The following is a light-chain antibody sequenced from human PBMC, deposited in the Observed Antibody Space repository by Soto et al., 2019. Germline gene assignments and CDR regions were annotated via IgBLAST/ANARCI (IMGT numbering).Light chain of an antibody. Sequence: EVVLTQSPATLSLSPGATATLSCGASQSVSSSLAWYLQKPGQAPRLLIYDASSRATGIPARFSGSGSGTDFALTISSLEPEDFAVDYCHHRGNGITFGQGTRLEIK. J-gene: IGKJ5*01. CDR1: QSVSSS. CDR3: HHRGNGIT. V-gene: IGKV3-11*01. CDR2: DAS.